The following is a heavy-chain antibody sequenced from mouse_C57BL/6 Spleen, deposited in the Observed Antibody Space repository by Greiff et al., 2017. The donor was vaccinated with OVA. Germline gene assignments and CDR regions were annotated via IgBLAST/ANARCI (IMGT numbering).Heavy chain of an antibody. D-gene: IGHD1-1*01. Sequence: QVQLKQPGAELVKPGASVKLSCKASGYTFTSYWMHWVKQRPGRGLEWIGRIDPNSGGTKYNEKFKSKATLTVDKPSSTAYMQLSSLTSEDSAVYYCARQSYYGSTNYAMDYWGQGTSVTVSS. J-gene: IGHJ4*01. V-gene: IGHV1-72*01. CDR2: IDPNSGGT. CDR3: ARQSYYGSTNYAMDY. CDR1: GYTFTSYW.